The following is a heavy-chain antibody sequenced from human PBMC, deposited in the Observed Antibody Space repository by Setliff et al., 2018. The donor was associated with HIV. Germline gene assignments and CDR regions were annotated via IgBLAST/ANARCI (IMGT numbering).Heavy chain of an antibody. CDR2: INPNTGDT. CDR1: GYTFNAYY. Sequence: GASVKVSCKASGYTFNAYYIHWVRQAPGQGLEWMGRINPNTGDTNFAQMFQDRVTMTRDTSIATAYMELKRLKSDDTAVYYCARVSEFFASGSYYNPYFDLWGQGTLVTVS. CDR3: ARVSEFFASGSYYNPYFDL. J-gene: IGHJ4*02. V-gene: IGHV1-2*06. D-gene: IGHD3-10*01.